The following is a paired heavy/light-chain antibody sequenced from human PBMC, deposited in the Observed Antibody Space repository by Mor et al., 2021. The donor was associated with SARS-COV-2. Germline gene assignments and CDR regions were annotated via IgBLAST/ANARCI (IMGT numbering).Light chain of an antibody. Sequence: QSVLTQPPSVSAAPGQRITISCTGSSSNIGAGYDVHWYQQFPGTAPKLVIYDNNNRPSGVPDRFSGSKSGTSASLAITGLQAEDEADYYCQSYASSLSGPGYVFGTGTKVTVL. V-gene: IGLV1-40*01. J-gene: IGLJ1*01. CDR3: QSYASSLSGPGYV. CDR1: SSNIGAGYD. CDR2: DNN.
Heavy chain of an antibody. V-gene: IGHV3-23*01. CDR3: AKPVATAGRKYFDY. Sequence: EVKLLDSGGGLVQPGGSLRLACEASGFTFSSYAMSWVRQGPGKGLEWVSGISGNGAFTYYADSVKGRFTISRDNSKNTVYLQLNSLTAEDTAVYFCAKPVATAGRKYFDYWGQGTLVTVSS. CDR1: GFTFSSYA. D-gene: IGHD6-13*01. J-gene: IGHJ4*02. CDR2: ISGNGAFT.